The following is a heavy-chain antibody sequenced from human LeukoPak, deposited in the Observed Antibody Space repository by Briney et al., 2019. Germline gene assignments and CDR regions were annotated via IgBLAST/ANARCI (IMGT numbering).Heavy chain of an antibody. V-gene: IGHV1-18*01. Sequence: GASVKVSCKASGYTFTSYGISWVRQAPGQGLEWMGWISAYNGNTSYAQKLQGRVTMTTDTSTSTAYMELRSLRSDDTAVYYCARDARPRVVVVPAAHYYYYYGMDVWGQGTTVTVSS. D-gene: IGHD2-2*01. CDR3: ARDARPRVVVVPAAHYYYYYGMDV. J-gene: IGHJ6*02. CDR1: GYTFTSYG. CDR2: ISAYNGNT.